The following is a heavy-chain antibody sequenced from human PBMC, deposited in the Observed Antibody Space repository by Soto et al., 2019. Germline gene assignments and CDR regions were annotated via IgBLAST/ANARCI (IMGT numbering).Heavy chain of an antibody. V-gene: IGHV1-2*04. CDR3: ARAAHVDTAMVAGGYFDY. CDR2: INPNSGGT. Sequence: ASLKVSCKASGYTFTGYYMHWVRQAPGQGLEWMGWINPNSGGTNHAQKFQGWVTMTRDTSISTAYMELSRLRSDDTAVYYCARAAHVDTAMVAGGYFDYWRQGTLVTVSS. J-gene: IGHJ4*02. CDR1: GYTFTGYY. D-gene: IGHD5-18*01.